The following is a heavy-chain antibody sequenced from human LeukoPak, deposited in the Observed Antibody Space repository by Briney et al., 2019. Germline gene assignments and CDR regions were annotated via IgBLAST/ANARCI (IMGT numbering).Heavy chain of an antibody. Sequence: ASVTVSCKASGYTFTGYYMHWVRQAPGQGLEWMGWINPNSGGTNYAQKFQGRVTMTRDTSISTAYMELSRLRSDDTAVYYCASSLWYYYYYMDVWGKGTTVTVSS. D-gene: IGHD3-16*01. V-gene: IGHV1-2*02. J-gene: IGHJ6*03. CDR3: ASSLWYYYYYMDV. CDR2: INPNSGGT. CDR1: GYTFTGYY.